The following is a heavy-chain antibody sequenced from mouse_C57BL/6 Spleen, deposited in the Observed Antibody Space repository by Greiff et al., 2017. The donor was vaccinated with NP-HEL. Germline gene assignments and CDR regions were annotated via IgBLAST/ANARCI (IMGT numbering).Heavy chain of an antibody. D-gene: IGHD1-1*01. V-gene: IGHV1-55*01. CDR1: GYTFTSYW. Sequence: QVQLQQPGAELVKPGASVKMSCKASGYTFTSYWITWVKQRPGQGLEWIGDIYPGSGSTNYNEKFKSKATLTVDTSSSTAYMQLSSLTSEDSAVYYCARSRSSYDYAMDYWGQGTSVTVSS. J-gene: IGHJ4*01. CDR3: ARSRSSYDYAMDY. CDR2: IYPGSGST.